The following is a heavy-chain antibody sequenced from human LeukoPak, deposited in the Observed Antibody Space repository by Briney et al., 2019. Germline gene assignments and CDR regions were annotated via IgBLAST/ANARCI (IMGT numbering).Heavy chain of an antibody. Sequence: PSETLSLTCTVAGPSISSYYWSWVRQPPGKGLEWLGFIYYSGSTNYNPSLKSRATISVDTSKNQFSLKLSSVTAADTAVYYCARESHSSSLDYWGQGTLVTVSS. V-gene: IGHV4-59*01. J-gene: IGHJ4*02. D-gene: IGHD6-13*01. CDR1: GPSISSYY. CDR3: ARESHSSSLDY. CDR2: IYYSGST.